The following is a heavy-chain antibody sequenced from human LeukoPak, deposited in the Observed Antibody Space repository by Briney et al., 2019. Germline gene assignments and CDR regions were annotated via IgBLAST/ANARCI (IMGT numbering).Heavy chain of an antibody. CDR3: AREKGYYYDSSGLNWFDP. Sequence: SETLSLTCTVSGGXMNSYYWSWIRQPAGKGLEWIGRIYATGSTNYNPSLKSRVTMSVDTSKNQFSLRLSSVTAADTAAYYCAREKGYYYDSSGLNWFDPWGQGTLVIVSS. CDR2: IYATGST. J-gene: IGHJ5*02. V-gene: IGHV4-4*07. CDR1: GGXMNSYY. D-gene: IGHD3-22*01.